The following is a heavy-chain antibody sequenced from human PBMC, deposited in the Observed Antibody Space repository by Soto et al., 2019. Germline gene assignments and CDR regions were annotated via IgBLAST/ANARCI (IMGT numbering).Heavy chain of an antibody. CDR2: ISSGGTYI. J-gene: IGHJ5*02. V-gene: IGHV3-21*01. CDR3: TRDEGGSYDSWFHP. D-gene: IGHD1-26*01. Sequence: EVQVVESGGGLVKPGGSLRLSCSFTFSMYSMNWVRQAPGKGLEWVASISSGGTYIKYADSVQGRFTISRDNAKSSVSLQMNSLRVEDTAVYFCTRDEGGSYDSWFHPWGQGTLVTVSS. CDR1: FTFSMYS.